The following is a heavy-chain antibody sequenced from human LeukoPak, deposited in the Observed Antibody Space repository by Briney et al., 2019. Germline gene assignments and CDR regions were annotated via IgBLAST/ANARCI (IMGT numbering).Heavy chain of an antibody. CDR1: GGTFSSYA. J-gene: IGHJ4*02. CDR2: IIPIFGTA. V-gene: IGHV1-69*05. CDR3: ARARMVRYCSSTSCYIPGD. Sequence: GASVKVSCKASGGTFSSYAISWVRQAPGQGLEWMGGIIPIFGTANYAQRFQGRVTITTDESTSTAYMELSSLRSEDTAVYYCARARMVRYCSSTSCYIPGDWGQGTLVTVSS. D-gene: IGHD2-2*02.